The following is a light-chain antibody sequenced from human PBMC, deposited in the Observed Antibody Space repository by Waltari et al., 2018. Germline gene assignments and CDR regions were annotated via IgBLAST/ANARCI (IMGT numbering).Light chain of an antibody. CDR2: AAS. V-gene: IGKV3-11*01. Sequence: EIVLTQSPATLSLSPGERATLSCRASQSVSTYLAWYQHKPGQAPRLLIYAASNRATGIPARFSGSGSGTDFTLTISSLEPDDFAVYYCQQRTNGPPVTFGQGTRLDLK. J-gene: IGKJ5*01. CDR1: QSVSTY. CDR3: QQRTNGPPVT.